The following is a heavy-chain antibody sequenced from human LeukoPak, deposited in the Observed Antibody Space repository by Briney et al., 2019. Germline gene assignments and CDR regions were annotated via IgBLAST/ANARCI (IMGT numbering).Heavy chain of an antibody. CDR2: IWYDGSNK. D-gene: IGHD2-2*01. CDR1: GFTFSSYG. CDR3: ARDQPALGIDY. V-gene: IGHV3-33*01. J-gene: IGHJ4*02. Sequence: GGSLRLSCAASGFTFSSYGMHWVRQAPGKGLEWVAVIWYDGSNKYYADSVKGRFTISRDNSKNTLYLQMNSLRAEDTAVYYRARDQPALGIDYWGQGTLVTVSS.